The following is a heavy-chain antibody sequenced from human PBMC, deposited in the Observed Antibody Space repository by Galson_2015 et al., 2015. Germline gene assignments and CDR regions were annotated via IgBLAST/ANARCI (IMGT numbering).Heavy chain of an antibody. D-gene: IGHD1-20*01. CDR1: GYTFTDYA. CDR2: INTDTGNP. CDR3: AREKQSLTFDY. V-gene: IGHV7-4-1*02. J-gene: IGHJ4*02. Sequence: VKVSCKASGYTFTDYAMNWVRQAPGQGLGWVGWINTDTGNPTYAHGFTGRFVFSVDTSVSTAYLQVTSLKAEDTAVYYCAREKQSLTFDYWGQGTLVTVSS.